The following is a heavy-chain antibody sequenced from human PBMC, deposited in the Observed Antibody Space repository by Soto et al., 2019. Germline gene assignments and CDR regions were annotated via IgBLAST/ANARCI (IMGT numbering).Heavy chain of an antibody. J-gene: IGHJ4*02. V-gene: IGHV1-69*01. D-gene: IGHD3-10*01. CDR1: GVTFSSET. Sequence: QVQLVQSGADVKKTGSSVKVSCQASGVTFSSETLGWVRQAPGQGLEWVGGIIPLFGTASYAQKFQGRVTITADESTSTVYMELNSLRSDDTAVYFCATELGENPASPFDAWGQGTLVTVSS. CDR2: IIPLFGTA. CDR3: ATELGENPASPFDA.